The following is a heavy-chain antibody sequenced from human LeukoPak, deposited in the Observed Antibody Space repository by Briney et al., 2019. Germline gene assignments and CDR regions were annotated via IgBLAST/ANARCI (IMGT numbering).Heavy chain of an antibody. CDR1: GFTFTGYY. CDR3: ARGDYYYYGLDV. V-gene: IGHV1-2*04. J-gene: IGHJ6*02. Sequence: GASVKVSCKAPGFTFTGYYMHWVRQAPGQGLEWMGWINPNSGATNYAQKFQGWVTMTRDTSISTAYMELSRLRSDDTAVYYCARGDYYYYGLDVWGQGTTVTVSS. CDR2: INPNSGAT.